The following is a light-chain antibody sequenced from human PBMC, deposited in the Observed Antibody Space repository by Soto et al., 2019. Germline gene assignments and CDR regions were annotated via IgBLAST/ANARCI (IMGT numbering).Light chain of an antibody. CDR1: RTINSY. V-gene: IGKV1-39*01. CDR3: QQYQTYAT. J-gene: IGKJ5*01. CDR2: AAT. Sequence: DVQMTQSPSSLSASVGDIVTITCRASRTINSYLNWYQHKPGKGPNLLIYAATSLQSGVPSRFSGSGSGTEFTLTISSLQPDDFATYYCQQYQTYATFGQGTRLEIK.